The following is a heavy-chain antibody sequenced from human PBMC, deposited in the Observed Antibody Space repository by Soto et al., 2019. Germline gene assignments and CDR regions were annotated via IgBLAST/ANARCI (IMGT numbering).Heavy chain of an antibody. D-gene: IGHD6-6*01. CDR1: GYTFTSYD. V-gene: IGHV1-8*01. CDR3: ARDKGSSGFDP. Sequence: QVQLVQSGAEVKKPGASVKVSCKASGYTFTSYDINWVRQATGQGLEWMGWMNPNSGNTGYAQKFQGRVTTTRSTSISKAYMELSSLSSDEMAVYYCARDKGSSGFDPWGAGTLVTVSS. CDR2: MNPNSGNT. J-gene: IGHJ5*02.